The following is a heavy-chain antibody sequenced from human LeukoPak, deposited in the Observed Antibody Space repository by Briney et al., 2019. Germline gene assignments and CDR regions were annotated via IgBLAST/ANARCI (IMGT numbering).Heavy chain of an antibody. D-gene: IGHD5-18*01. J-gene: IGHJ3*02. CDR3: ARSNVDTAMVSRDAFDI. V-gene: IGHV4-30-2*01. CDR2: IYHSGST. CDR1: GGSISSGGYY. Sequence: SQTLSLTCTVSGGSISSGGYYWSWLRQPPGKGLEWIGYIYHSGSTYYNPSLKSRVTISVDRSKNQFSLKLSSVTAADTAVYYCARSNVDTAMVSRDAFDIWGQGTMVTVSS.